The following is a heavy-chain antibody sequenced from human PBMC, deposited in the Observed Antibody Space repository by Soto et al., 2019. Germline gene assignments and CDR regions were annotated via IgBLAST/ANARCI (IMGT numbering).Heavy chain of an antibody. J-gene: IGHJ2*01. Sequence: QVQLQQWGAGPLRPLETLSLTCGVSGGSFSGYYWAWIRQSPGKGLEWIGEINDRGSINYNPSQKSRVSISVDTSKNHYSLNLRSVTAANTAVYYCARESHDILTGPPWVWYFEHCGRGTLVTVSS. D-gene: IGHD3-9*01. V-gene: IGHV4-34*01. CDR3: ARESHDILTGPPWVWYFEH. CDR1: GGSFSGYY. CDR2: INDRGSI.